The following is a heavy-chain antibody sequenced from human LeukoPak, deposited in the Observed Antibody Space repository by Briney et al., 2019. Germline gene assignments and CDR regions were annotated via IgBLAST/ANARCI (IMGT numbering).Heavy chain of an antibody. CDR3: ARMSYYDSSGDNWFDP. D-gene: IGHD3-22*01. CDR1: GYTFTSYD. CDR2: MNPNSGNT. J-gene: IGHJ5*02. Sequence: ASVKVSCKASGYTFTSYDINWVRQATGQGLEWMGWMNPNSGNTGYARKFQGRVTMTRDTSISTAYMELSSLRSEDTAVYYCARMSYYDSSGDNWFDPWGQGTLVTVSS. V-gene: IGHV1-8*01.